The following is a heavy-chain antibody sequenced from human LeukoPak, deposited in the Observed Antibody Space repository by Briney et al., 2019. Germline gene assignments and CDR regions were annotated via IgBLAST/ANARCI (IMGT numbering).Heavy chain of an antibody. CDR2: IKRDGSEK. D-gene: IGHD5-24*01. CDR1: GFNFGTHW. J-gene: IGHJ4*02. CDR3: GTGWAVDF. Sequence: GGSLRLSCAASGFNFGTHWLTWVRQAPGKGLECVATIKRDGSEKYYVDSVKGRFTISRDNAKNLLYLQMNSLRAEDTAVYYCGTGWAVDFWGQGTLVTVSS. V-gene: IGHV3-7*01.